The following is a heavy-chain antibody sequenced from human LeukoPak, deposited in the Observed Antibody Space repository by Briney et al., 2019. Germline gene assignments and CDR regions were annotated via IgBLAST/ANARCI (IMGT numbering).Heavy chain of an antibody. CDR3: VKGVAAGLDY. D-gene: IGHD6-13*01. V-gene: IGHV3-64D*09. CDR2: INSNGGIT. J-gene: IGHJ4*02. Sequence: GGSLRLSCSASGFTFSSYAMHWVRQAPGKGLEYVSAINSNGGITLYADSMQGRFTISRDDSKNTLYLQMSSLRAEDTAIYYCVKGVAAGLDYWGQGTLGTVSS. CDR1: GFTFSSYA.